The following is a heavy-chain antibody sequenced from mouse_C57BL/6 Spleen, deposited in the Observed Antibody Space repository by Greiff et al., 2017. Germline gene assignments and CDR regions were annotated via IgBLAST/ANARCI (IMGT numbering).Heavy chain of an antibody. CDR1: GFTFSDYG. Sequence: EVQVVESGGGLVKPGGSLKLSCAASGFTFSDYGMHWVRQAPEKGLEWVAYISSGSSTIYYADTVKGRFTISGDNAKNTLFLQMTSLRSEDTAMYYCARRAVVNVDYWGQGTTLTVSS. V-gene: IGHV5-17*01. CDR2: ISSGSSTI. D-gene: IGHD1-1*01. J-gene: IGHJ2*01. CDR3: ARRAVVNVDY.